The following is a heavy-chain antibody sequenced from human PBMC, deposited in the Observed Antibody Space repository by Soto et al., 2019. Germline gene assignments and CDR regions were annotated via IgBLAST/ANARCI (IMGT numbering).Heavy chain of an antibody. V-gene: IGHV1-2*04. J-gene: IGHJ3*02. CDR2: INPNSGGT. Sequence: ASVKVSCKASGYTFTGYYMHWARQAPGQGLEWMGWINPNSGGTNYAQKFQGWVTMTRDTSISTAYMELSRLRSDDTAVYYCAREGTFNWEDAFDIWGQGTMVTVSS. D-gene: IGHD7-27*01. CDR3: AREGTFNWEDAFDI. CDR1: GYTFTGYY.